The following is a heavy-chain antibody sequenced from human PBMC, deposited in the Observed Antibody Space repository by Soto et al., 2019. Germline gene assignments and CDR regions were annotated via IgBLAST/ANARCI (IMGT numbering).Heavy chain of an antibody. J-gene: IGHJ4*02. CDR3: ERNKQQLASYYFDY. CDR1: GFTFSSYA. V-gene: IGHV3-30-3*01. Sequence: QVQLVESGGGVVQPGRSLRLSCAASGFTFSSYAMHWVRQAPGKGLEWVAVISYGGSNEYYAGSVKGRFTISRDNSKNTLYLQMNSLRAADTAMYYCERNKQQLASYYFDYCGQGSAVTVSS. CDR2: ISYGGSNE. D-gene: IGHD6-13*01.